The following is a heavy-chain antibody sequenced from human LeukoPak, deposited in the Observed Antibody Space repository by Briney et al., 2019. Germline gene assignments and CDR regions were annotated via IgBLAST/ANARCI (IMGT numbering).Heavy chain of an antibody. D-gene: IGHD3-10*01. Sequence: GRSLRLSCAASGFTFSSYGMHWVRQAPGKGLEWVAVISYDGSNKYYADSVKGRFTISRDNSKNTLYLQMNSLRAEDTAVYYCAKGRGALLWFGELLRPLDYWGRGTLVTVSS. CDR2: ISYDGSNK. J-gene: IGHJ4*02. CDR1: GFTFSSYG. V-gene: IGHV3-30*18. CDR3: AKGRGALLWFGELLRPLDY.